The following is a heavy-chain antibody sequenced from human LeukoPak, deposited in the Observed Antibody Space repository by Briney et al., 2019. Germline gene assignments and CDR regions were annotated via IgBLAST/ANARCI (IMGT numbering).Heavy chain of an antibody. CDR1: GFTFSSYG. D-gene: IGHD5-12*01. CDR2: IWYDGSNK. Sequence: GGSLRLSCAASGFTFSSYGMHWVRQAPGKGQEWVAVIWYDGSNKYYADSVKGRFTISRDNSKNTLYLQMNSLRAEDTAVYYCARDGLKYGGYGSLGWFDPWGQGTLVTVSS. CDR3: ARDGLKYGGYGSLGWFDP. J-gene: IGHJ5*02. V-gene: IGHV3-33*01.